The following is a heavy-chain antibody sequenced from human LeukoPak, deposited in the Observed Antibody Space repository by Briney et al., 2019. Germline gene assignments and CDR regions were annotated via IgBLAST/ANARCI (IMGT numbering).Heavy chain of an antibody. V-gene: IGHV3-21*01. Sequence: PGGSLRLSCSASGFTFSKYIMNWVRQAPGKGLEWVSFISSSGSYISYADSVKGRFTVSRDNDKNSLYLQMNSLRADDTAVYYCASLNDIVVIPDATIDYWGQGTLVTVSS. CDR3: ASLNDIVVIPDATIDY. J-gene: IGHJ4*02. CDR1: GFTFSKYI. D-gene: IGHD2-2*01. CDR2: ISSSGSYI.